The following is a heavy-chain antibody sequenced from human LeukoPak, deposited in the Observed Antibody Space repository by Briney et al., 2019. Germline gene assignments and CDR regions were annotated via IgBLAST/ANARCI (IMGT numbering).Heavy chain of an antibody. CDR3: ARRRSIAGWFDP. D-gene: IGHD6-6*01. V-gene: IGHV1-69*05. J-gene: IGHJ5*02. CDR1: GGTFSSYA. Sequence: SVKVSCKASGGTFSSYAISWVRQAPGQGLEWMGGIIPIFGTANYAQKFQGRVTITTDESTSTAYMELSSLRFEDTAVYYCARRRSIAGWFDPWGQGTLVTVSS. CDR2: IIPIFGTA.